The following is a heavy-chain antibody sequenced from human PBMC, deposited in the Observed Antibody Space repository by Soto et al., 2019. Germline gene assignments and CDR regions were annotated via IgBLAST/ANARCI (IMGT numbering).Heavy chain of an antibody. J-gene: IGHJ2*01. D-gene: IGHD1-26*01. CDR1: GGTFSNYP. CDR3: ARGNHRGLQVWYFDL. CDR2: IIPIFGTV. V-gene: IGHV1-69*05. Sequence: QVQLVQSGAEVKKPGSSVKVSCKASGGTFSNYPISWVRQAPGQGLEWMGGIIPIFGTVNYAQKFQGRVTXPXXXSXXTAYMELSSLRSEDTAVYYCARGNHRGLQVWYFDLWGRGTLVTVSS.